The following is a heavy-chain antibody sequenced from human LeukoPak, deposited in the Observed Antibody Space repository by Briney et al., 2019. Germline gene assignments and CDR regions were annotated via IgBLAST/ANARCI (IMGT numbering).Heavy chain of an antibody. J-gene: IGHJ4*02. Sequence: ASVKVSCEASGYTFSSYGISWVRQAPGQGLEWMGWISAYNGNTDYAQKLQGRVTMTTDTSTSTAYMELRSLRSDDTAVYYCARDGGRYYDSSGYRNFDYWGQGTLVTVSS. CDR3: ARDGGRYYDSSGYRNFDY. CDR1: GYTFSSYG. V-gene: IGHV1-18*01. D-gene: IGHD3-22*01. CDR2: ISAYNGNT.